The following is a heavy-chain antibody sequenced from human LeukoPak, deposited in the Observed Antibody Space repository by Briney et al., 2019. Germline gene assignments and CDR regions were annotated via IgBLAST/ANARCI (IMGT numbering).Heavy chain of an antibody. J-gene: IGHJ3*01. V-gene: IGHV3-30-3*01. D-gene: IGHD2-2*02. CDR1: GFTFSSFA. CDR3: ASQSQILYPNAFDV. CDR2: ISYDGSNK. Sequence: GGSLRLSCAASGFTFSSFAMHWVRQAPGKGLEWVAVISYDGSNKYYADSVKGRFTISRDNSKNTLYLQVNSLRAEDTAVYYCASQSQILYPNAFDVWGQGTMVTVSS.